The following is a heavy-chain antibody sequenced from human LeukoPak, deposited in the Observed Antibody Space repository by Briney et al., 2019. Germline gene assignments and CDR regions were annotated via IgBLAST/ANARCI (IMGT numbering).Heavy chain of an antibody. Sequence: GGSLRLSCAASGFTFSIYAMSWVRQAPGERLECVSEISGSGGNTYYAVSEKRRFTISRDNSKNALSLKMDSVRAEDTAVYYCAKVGPDYDDYARYGFWGRGTLVSVSS. J-gene: IGHJ4*02. D-gene: IGHD4-17*01. CDR3: AKVGPDYDDYARYGF. V-gene: IGHV3-23*01. CDR1: GFTFSIYA. CDR2: ISGSGGNT.